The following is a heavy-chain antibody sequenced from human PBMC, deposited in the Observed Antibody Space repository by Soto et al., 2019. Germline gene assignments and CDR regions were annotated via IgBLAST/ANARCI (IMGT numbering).Heavy chain of an antibody. J-gene: IGHJ6*03. CDR3: AKETQPLRYYYYHMDV. V-gene: IGHV3-9*01. CDR1: GFSFDEYG. Sequence: EVQLVESGGGLVQPGRSLRLSCESSGFSFDEYGMHWVRQAPGKGLEWVAGISWNSGTVGYADSVKGRFTISRDNAKNSLYLEMNSLRAEDTALYYCAKETQPLRYYYYHMDVWGEGTTVTVS. CDR2: ISWNSGTV. D-gene: IGHD6-25*01.